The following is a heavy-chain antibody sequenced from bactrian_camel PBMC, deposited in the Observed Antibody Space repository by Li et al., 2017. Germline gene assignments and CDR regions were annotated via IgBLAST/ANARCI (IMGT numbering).Heavy chain of an antibody. V-gene: IGHV3S67*01. CDR2: IRLSGQET. J-gene: IGHJ6*01. CDR1: GFPFSSYY. D-gene: IGHD4*01. CDR3: TKATLEYGIWYERVDFGY. Sequence: VQLVESGGGHVQPGGSLRLSCVGTGFPFSSYYMNWVRQAPGKQREVVATIRLSGQETYYSDSVKGRFTISQDTAKDMLYLQMNSLNVEDTALYYCTKATLEYGIWYERVDFGYWGRGTQVTVS.